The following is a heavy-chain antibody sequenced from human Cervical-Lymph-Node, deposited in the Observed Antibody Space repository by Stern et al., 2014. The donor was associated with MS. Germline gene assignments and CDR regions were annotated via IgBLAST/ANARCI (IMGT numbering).Heavy chain of an antibody. V-gene: IGHV1-69*06. CDR2: IPPIFASA. CDR3: AREVGSLAMDV. J-gene: IGHJ6*01. Sequence: VQLVESGAEVKKPGSSVKVSCKASGDTLTDYAISWVRQAPGQGPEWMGGIPPIFASADYAQKFQGRLTITADKSTSTAYMDLSSLTSEDTAVYYCAREVGSLAMDVWGQGTTVIVSS. CDR1: GDTLTDYA. D-gene: IGHD1-1*01.